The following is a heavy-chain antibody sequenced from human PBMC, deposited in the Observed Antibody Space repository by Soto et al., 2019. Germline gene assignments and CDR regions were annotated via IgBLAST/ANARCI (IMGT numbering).Heavy chain of an antibody. CDR3: ARAVAPYFGTWFDP. J-gene: IGHJ5*02. Sequence: PSETLSLTCAVSGGSITSGNSYSWSWIRQPPGKGLEWIGSISHTGSTSYNPSLKSRLTMSVDKSKNQFSPRLSSVTAADMAVYYCARAVAPYFGTWFDPWGQGILVTVSS. CDR1: GGSITSGNSYS. D-gene: IGHD3-10*01. V-gene: IGHV4-30-2*01. CDR2: ISHTGST.